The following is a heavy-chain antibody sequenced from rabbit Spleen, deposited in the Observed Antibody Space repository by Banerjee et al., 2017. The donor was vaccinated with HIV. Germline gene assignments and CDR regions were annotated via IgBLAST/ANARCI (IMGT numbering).Heavy chain of an antibody. CDR1: GFSFSDRDV. CDR2: INAATAKP. J-gene: IGHJ4*01. CDR3: VREAGYGGYGDGNL. Sequence: QEQLVESGGGLVQPEGSLTLTCKASGFSFSDRDVMCWVRQAPGKGLEWIACINAATAKPVYATWAKGRFTISRTSSTTVTLRMTSLPAADTATYFCVREAGYGGYGDGNLWGPGTLVTVS. V-gene: IGHV1S45*01. D-gene: IGHD6-1*01.